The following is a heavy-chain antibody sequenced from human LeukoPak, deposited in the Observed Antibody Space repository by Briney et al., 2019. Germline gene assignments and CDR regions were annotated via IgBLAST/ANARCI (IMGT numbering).Heavy chain of an antibody. Sequence: SETLSLTCTVSGGSISSGSYYWSWIQQPAGKGLEWLGRIYTSGSTNYNPSLKSRVPISVDTSKNQFSLKLSSVTAADTAVYYCARAHDSSGYYHSYFDYWGQGTLVTVSS. CDR2: IYTSGST. D-gene: IGHD3-22*01. CDR3: ARAHDSSGYYHSYFDY. J-gene: IGHJ4*02. V-gene: IGHV4-61*02. CDR1: GGSISSGSYY.